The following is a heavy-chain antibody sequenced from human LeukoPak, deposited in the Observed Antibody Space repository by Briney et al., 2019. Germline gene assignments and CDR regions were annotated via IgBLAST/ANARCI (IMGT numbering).Heavy chain of an antibody. CDR1: GYTFTVYY. CDR3: ARRSEYSSSSSASWFDP. CDR2: INPNSGGT. J-gene: IGHJ5*02. Sequence: ASVKVSCKASGYTFTVYYMHWVRQAPGQGLEWMGWINPNSGGTNYAQNFQGRVTMTSDTSISTAYMELSRLTSDDAAVYYCARRSEYSSSSSASWFDPWGQGTLVTVSS. V-gene: IGHV1-2*02. D-gene: IGHD6-6*01.